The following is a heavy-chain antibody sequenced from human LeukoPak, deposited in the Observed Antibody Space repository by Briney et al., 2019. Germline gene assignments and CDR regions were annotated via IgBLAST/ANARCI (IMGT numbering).Heavy chain of an antibody. D-gene: IGHD2-2*01. CDR2: INHSGST. CDR1: GGSFSGYY. J-gene: IGHJ4*02. CDR3: ARAGRRIPAATSPSFRWTHTYFDY. V-gene: IGHV4-34*01. Sequence: PSETLSLTCAVYGGSFSGYYWSWIRQPPGKGLEWIGEINHSGSTNYNPSLKSRVTISVDTSKNQFSLKLSSVTAADTAVYYCARAGRRIPAATSPSFRWTHTYFDYWGQGTLVTVSS.